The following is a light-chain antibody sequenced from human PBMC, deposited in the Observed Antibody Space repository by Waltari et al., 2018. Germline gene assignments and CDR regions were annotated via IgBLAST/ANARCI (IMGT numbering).Light chain of an antibody. V-gene: IGLV3-21*04. CDR3: QVWDSNNDHAFWV. CDR1: NIGIRS. J-gene: IGLJ3*02. Sequence: SYVLTPPPSVSVAPGETASIACGGTNIGIRSVHWYQQKPGQAPVLVIYSDTDRPSGIPERFSGSNSGNTATLTISRVEAGDEADYYCQVWDSNNDHAFWVFGGGTNLTVL. CDR2: SDT.